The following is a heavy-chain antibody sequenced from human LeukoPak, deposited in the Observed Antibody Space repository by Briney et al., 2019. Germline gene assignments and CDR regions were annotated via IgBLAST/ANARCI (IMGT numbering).Heavy chain of an antibody. CDR3: ATVPMVRGVVLGSSWFDP. J-gene: IGHJ5*02. CDR1: GYTLTELS. D-gene: IGHD3-10*01. V-gene: IGHV1-24*01. Sequence: ASVKVSCKVSGYTLTELSMHWVRQAPGKGLEWMGGFDPEDGETIYAQKFQGRVTMTEDTSTDTAYMELGSLRSEDTAVYYCATVPMVRGVVLGSSWFDPWGQGTLVTVSS. CDR2: FDPEDGET.